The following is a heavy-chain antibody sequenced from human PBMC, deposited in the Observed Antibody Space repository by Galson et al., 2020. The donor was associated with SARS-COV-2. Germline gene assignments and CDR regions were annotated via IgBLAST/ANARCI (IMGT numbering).Heavy chain of an antibody. CDR2: INPSGST. D-gene: IGHD2-21*02. CDR1: RGSFSGDY. CDR3: AREENFFLVVTATRMCYFDY. J-gene: IGHJ4*02. Sequence: SETLSLTCAVHRGSFSGDYWSWNRKPPRKGREWIGEINPSGSTHSNPSLKSKVNIPVDTSKNHFSLKLSSVTAADTAVYYCAREENFFLVVTATRMCYFDYWGRGTLATVSS. V-gene: IGHV4-34*01.